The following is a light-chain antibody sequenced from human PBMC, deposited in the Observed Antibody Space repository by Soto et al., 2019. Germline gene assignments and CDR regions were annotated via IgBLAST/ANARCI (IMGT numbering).Light chain of an antibody. CDR2: KAS. J-gene: IGKJ1*01. V-gene: IGKV1-5*03. CDR1: QSIRSW. Sequence: DIKMTQSPSTLSASVGDRVTITCRASQSIRSWLAWYQQKPGKAPKLLIYKASSLESGVPSRFSGSGSGTEFTLTISSLQPDDFATYYCQQYNSFPTFGQGTKVEIK. CDR3: QQYNSFPT.